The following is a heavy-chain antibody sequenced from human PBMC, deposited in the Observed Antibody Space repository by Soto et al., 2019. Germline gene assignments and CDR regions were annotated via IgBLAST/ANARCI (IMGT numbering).Heavy chain of an antibody. D-gene: IGHD3-3*01. CDR3: ARDLRYYDFWSGYSPYYSYGMDV. CDR2: ISAYNGNT. J-gene: IGHJ6*04. CDR1: GYTFTSYG. Sequence: ASVKVSCKASGYTFTSYGISWVRQAPGQGLEWMGWISAYNGNTNYAQKLQGRVTMTTDTSTSTAYMELRSLRSDDTAVYYCARDLRYYDFWSGYSPYYSYGMDVWGEGTTVTVSS. V-gene: IGHV1-18*01.